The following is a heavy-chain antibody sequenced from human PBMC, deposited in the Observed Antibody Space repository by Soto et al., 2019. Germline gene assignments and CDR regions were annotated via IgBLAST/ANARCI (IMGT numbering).Heavy chain of an antibody. J-gene: IGHJ5*02. CDR3: ARGLYYYDSSGPNWFDP. CDR1: GFTFSSYG. CDR2: IWYDGSNK. V-gene: IGHV3-33*01. D-gene: IGHD3-22*01. Sequence: GGSLRLSCAASGFTFSSYGMHWVRQAPGKGLEWVAVIWYDGSNKYYADSVKGRFTISRDNSKNTLYLQMNSLRAEDTAVYYCARGLYYYDSSGPNWFDPWGQGTLVTVSS.